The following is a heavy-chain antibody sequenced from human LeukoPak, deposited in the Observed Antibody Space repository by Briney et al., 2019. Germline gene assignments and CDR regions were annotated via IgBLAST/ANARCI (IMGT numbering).Heavy chain of an antibody. V-gene: IGHV1-8*03. Sequence: ASVKVSCKASGYTFTSYDINWVRQATGQGLEWMGWMNPNSGNTGYAQKFQGRVTITRNTSISTAYMELSSLRSEDTAVYYCAREGIVATTYYFDYWGQGTLVTVSS. CDR2: MNPNSGNT. J-gene: IGHJ4*02. D-gene: IGHD5-12*01. CDR3: AREGIVATTYYFDY. CDR1: GYTFTSYD.